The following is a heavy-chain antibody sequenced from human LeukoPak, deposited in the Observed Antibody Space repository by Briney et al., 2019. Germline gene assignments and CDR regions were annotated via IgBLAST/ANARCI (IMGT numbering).Heavy chain of an antibody. J-gene: IGHJ6*02. CDR2: ISYDVSNK. V-gene: IGHV3-30-3*01. CDR3: ARDSYDSSDGGDYYYGMDV. CDR1: GFTFSNAW. Sequence: GGSLRLSCAASGFTFSNAWMSWVRQAPGKGLEWVAVISYDVSNKYYADSVKGRFTISRDNSKNTLYLQMNSLRAEDTAVYYCARDSYDSSDGGDYYYGMDVWGQGTTVTVS. D-gene: IGHD3-22*01.